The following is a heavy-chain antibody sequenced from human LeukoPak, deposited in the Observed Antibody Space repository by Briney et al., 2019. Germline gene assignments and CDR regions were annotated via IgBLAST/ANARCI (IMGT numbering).Heavy chain of an antibody. CDR2: IIPILGIA. CDR3: ARDTSTGYYIGVFDY. Sequence: TVNVSCKASGGTFSSYAISCVRQAPGQGLECMGRIIPILGIANYAQKFQGSVTITADKSTSTAYMELRSLRSEDTAVYYCARDTSTGYYIGVFDYWGQGTLVTVSS. D-gene: IGHD3-9*01. V-gene: IGHV1-69*04. CDR1: GGTFSSYA. J-gene: IGHJ4*02.